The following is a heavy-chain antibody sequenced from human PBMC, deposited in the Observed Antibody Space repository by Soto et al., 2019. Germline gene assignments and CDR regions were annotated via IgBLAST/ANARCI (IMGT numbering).Heavy chain of an antibody. CDR3: ARGSSSWIPINDY. J-gene: IGHJ4*02. CDR1: GFTFSSYG. Sequence: GGSLRLSCAASGFTFSSYGMHWVRQAPGKGLEWVAVIWYDGSNKYYADSVKGRFTISRDNSKNTLYLQMNSLRAEDTAVYYCARGSSSWIPINDYWGQGTLVTVSS. CDR2: IWYDGSNK. V-gene: IGHV3-33*01. D-gene: IGHD6-13*01.